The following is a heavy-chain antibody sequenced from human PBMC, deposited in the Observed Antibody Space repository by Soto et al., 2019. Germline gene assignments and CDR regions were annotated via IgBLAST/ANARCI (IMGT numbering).Heavy chain of an antibody. CDR2: ISYDGSNK. Sequence: QVQLVESGGGVVQPGRSLRLSCAASGFTFNIYAIHWVRHAPGMGLEWVAVISYDGSNKYYADSVKGRFTISRDNSKNTLYLQMNSLTSEDTAVYYCARPRSVTAFDYWGQGTLVTVSS. CDR3: ARPRSVTAFDY. J-gene: IGHJ4*02. V-gene: IGHV3-30-3*01. CDR1: GFTFNIYA. D-gene: IGHD4-4*01.